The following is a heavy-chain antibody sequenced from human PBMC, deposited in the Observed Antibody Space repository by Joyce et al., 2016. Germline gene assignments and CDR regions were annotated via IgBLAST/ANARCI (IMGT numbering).Heavy chain of an antibody. CDR1: GYTFTNHD. J-gene: IGHJ4*02. V-gene: IGHV1-46*01. CDR3: ARYSESGSYHPFDY. Sequence: QVQLVQSGAEVKKPGASVKVSCKASGYTFTNHDMHWVRQAPGQGLEWMGIINHSGGSTSYAQRFQGRVTMTKDTSTSTVYMELSSLTSEDTAVYYCARYSESGSYHPFDYWGQGTLVTVSS. D-gene: IGHD1-26*01. CDR2: INHSGGST.